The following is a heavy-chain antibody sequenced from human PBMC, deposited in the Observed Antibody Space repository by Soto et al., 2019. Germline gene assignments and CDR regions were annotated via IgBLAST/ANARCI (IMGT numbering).Heavy chain of an antibody. Sequence: QITLKESGPTLVKPTQTLTLTCTFSGFSLSTSGVGVGWIRQPPGKALEWLALFYWDEDKRYSPSLKGRLTITKHSSKHPVVLTITNMDPVDTATYYYAHRQRTGYFDFWGQGTLVTVSS. CDR3: AHRQRTGYFDF. V-gene: IGHV2-5*02. CDR1: GFSLSTSGVG. CDR2: FYWDEDK. J-gene: IGHJ4*02.